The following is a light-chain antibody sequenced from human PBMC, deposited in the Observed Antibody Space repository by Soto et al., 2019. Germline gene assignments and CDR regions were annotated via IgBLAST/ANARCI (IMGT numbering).Light chain of an antibody. J-gene: IGKJ4*01. V-gene: IGKV3-11*01. Sequence: ENVLTQSPGTLSLSPGERATLSCRASQSVSSYLAWYQQKPGQAPRLLIYDASNRATGIPARFSGSGSGTDFTLTISSLEPEDFAVHYCQQRSNWPPLTFGGGTKVDIK. CDR3: QQRSNWPPLT. CDR1: QSVSSY. CDR2: DAS.